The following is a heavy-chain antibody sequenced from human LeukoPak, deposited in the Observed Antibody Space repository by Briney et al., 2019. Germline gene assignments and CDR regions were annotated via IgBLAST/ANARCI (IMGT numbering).Heavy chain of an antibody. J-gene: IGHJ4*02. Sequence: SETLSLTCAVSGVPFSNYYWSWVRQSPRQGLEWIGEINHSGYTNCNPSLKSRVTMSIDTSKNQFSLILTSVTAADAGVYYCTRAVAGHPDWGQGTLVTVSS. D-gene: IGHD6-19*01. CDR3: TRAVAGHPD. CDR2: INHSGYT. V-gene: IGHV4-34*01. CDR1: GVPFSNYY.